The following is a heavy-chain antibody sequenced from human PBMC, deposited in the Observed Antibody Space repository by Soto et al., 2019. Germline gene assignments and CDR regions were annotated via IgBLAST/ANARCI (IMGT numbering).Heavy chain of an antibody. CDR2: ISYDGSNK. V-gene: IGHV3-30*18. J-gene: IGHJ6*02. D-gene: IGHD2-2*02. CDR3: AKNGGYCRSTSCYTEYYYYGMDV. Sequence: QVQLVESGGGVVQPGRSLRLSCAASGFTFSSYGMHWVRQAPGKGLEWVAVISYDGSNKYYADSVKGRFTISRDNSKNTLYLQMNSLRAEDTAVNYCAKNGGYCRSTSCYTEYYYYGMDVWGQGTTVTVSS. CDR1: GFTFSSYG.